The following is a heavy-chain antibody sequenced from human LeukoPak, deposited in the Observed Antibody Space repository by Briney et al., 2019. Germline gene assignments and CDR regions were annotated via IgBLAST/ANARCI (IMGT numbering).Heavy chain of an antibody. CDR2: IYYSGST. Sequence: SETLSLTCTVSGGSISSGGYYWSWIRQHPGKGLEWIGYIYYSGSTYYNPSLKSRVTISVDTSKNQFSLKLSSVTAADTAVYYCAREHSSGYFDYWGHGTLVTVSS. CDR1: GGSISSGGYY. V-gene: IGHV4-31*03. J-gene: IGHJ4*01. CDR3: AREHSSGYFDY. D-gene: IGHD6-19*01.